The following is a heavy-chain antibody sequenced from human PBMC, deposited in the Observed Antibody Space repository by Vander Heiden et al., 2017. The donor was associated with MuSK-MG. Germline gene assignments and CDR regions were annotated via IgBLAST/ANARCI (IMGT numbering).Heavy chain of an antibody. CDR1: GGSISSSSYY. Sequence: QLQLQESGPGLVKPSETLPLTRTVSGGSISSSSYYWGWIRQPPGKGLEWIGSIYYSGSAYYNPSLKSRLTMSVDTSQNQFSLKLSSVTAADTAVYYCARHIGYYYSLDVWGNGTTVTVSS. CDR2: IYYSGSA. CDR3: ARHIGYYYSLDV. J-gene: IGHJ6*03. D-gene: IGHD2-15*01. V-gene: IGHV4-39*01.